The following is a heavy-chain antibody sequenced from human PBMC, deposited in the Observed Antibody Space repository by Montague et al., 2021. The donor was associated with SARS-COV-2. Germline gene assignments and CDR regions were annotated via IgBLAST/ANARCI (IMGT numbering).Heavy chain of an antibody. D-gene: IGHD4-23*01. CDR1: GESFSGYY. Sequence: SETLSLTCAVYGESFSGYYWTWIRQSPGRGLEWIAEINDGGTTNYNWSLKSRVTISVDTSKNQFSLKLNSVTVADTAVYYCARWDPQIRTLFGFRGKSANDYGGQGALATGSS. V-gene: IGHV4-34*01. J-gene: IGHJ4*02. CDR2: INDGGTT. CDR3: ARWDPQIRTLFGFRGKSANDY.